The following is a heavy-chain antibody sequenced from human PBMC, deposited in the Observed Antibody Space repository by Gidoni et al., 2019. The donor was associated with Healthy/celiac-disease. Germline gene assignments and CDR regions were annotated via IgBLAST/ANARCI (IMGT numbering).Heavy chain of an antibody. J-gene: IGHJ4*02. CDR3: ARVGVGAYYGSGSD. V-gene: IGHV4-34*01. Sequence: QVQLQQWGAGLLKPSETLSLTCAVYGGSFSGYYWSWIRQPPGKGLEWIGEINHSGNTNYNPSLKSRVTISVDTSKNQFSLKLSSVTAADTAVYYCARVGVGAYYGSGSDWGQGTLVTVSS. CDR1: GGSFSGYY. CDR2: INHSGNT. D-gene: IGHD3-10*01.